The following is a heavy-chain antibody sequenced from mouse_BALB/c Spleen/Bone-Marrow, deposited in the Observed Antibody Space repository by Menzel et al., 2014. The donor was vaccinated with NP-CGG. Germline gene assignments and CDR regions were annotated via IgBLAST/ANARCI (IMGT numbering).Heavy chain of an antibody. CDR1: GYTFTSYW. CDR2: INPSNGRT. J-gene: IGHJ3*01. D-gene: IGHD2-1*01. V-gene: IGHV1S81*02. Sequence: VQLQQSGAELVKPGASVKLSCKASGYTFTSYWMHWVKQRPGQGLEWIGEINPSNGRTNYNEKFKSKATLTVDKSSSTAYMQLSSLTSEDSAVYYCASYYGNYAYWGQGTLVTGSA. CDR3: ASYYGNYAY.